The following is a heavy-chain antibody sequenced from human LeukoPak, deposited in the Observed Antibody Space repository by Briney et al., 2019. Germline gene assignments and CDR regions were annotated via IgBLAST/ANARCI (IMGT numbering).Heavy chain of an antibody. CDR1: GFTFSSYT. D-gene: IGHD6-13*01. CDR3: ARVGLIAAAGTNYFDY. CDR2: ISSGSSYI. V-gene: IGHV3-21*01. J-gene: IGHJ4*02. Sequence: GGSLRLSCAASGFTFSSYTMNWVRQAPGKGLEWVSIISSGSSYIHYADSVKGRFTISRDNAKNSLYLQMNSLRAEDTAVYYCARVGLIAAAGTNYFDYWGQGTLVTVSS.